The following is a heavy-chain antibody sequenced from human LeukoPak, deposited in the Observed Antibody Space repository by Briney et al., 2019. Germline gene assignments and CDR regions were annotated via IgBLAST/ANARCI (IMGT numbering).Heavy chain of an antibody. CDR2: INWNGGST. CDR3: ASSAGSSYYYGMDV. V-gene: IGHV3-20*01. D-gene: IGHD2-2*01. CDR1: GFTFDDYG. Sequence: GGSLRLSYAASGFTFDDYGMSWVRQAPGKGLEWVSGINWNGGSTGYADSVRGRFTISRDNAKNSLYLQMNSLRAEDTALYHCASSAGSSYYYGMDVWGQGTTVTVSS. J-gene: IGHJ6*02.